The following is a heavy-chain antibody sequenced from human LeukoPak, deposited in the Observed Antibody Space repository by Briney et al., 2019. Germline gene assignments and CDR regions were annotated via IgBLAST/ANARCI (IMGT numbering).Heavy chain of an antibody. Sequence: GASVKVSCKASGGTFSSYAISWVRQAPGQGLEWMGGIIPIFGTANYAQKFQGRVTITADESTSTAYMELSSLRSEDTAVYYCARDGIVGATAYHWGQGTLVTVSS. CDR3: ARDGIVGATAYH. D-gene: IGHD1-26*01. V-gene: IGHV1-69*13. CDR2: IIPIFGTA. J-gene: IGHJ5*02. CDR1: GGTFSSYA.